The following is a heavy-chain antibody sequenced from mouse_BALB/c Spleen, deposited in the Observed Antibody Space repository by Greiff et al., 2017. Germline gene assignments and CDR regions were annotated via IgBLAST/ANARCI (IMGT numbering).Heavy chain of an antibody. CDR1: GFTFSSYA. CDR2: ISSGGST. Sequence: EVNVVESGGGLVKPGGSLKLSCAASGFTFSSYAMSWVRQTPEKRLEWVASISSGGSTYYPDSVKGRFTISRDNARDILYLQMGSLRSEDTAMYYCARGDDYCGSSPWYFDVWGAGTTVTVSS. CDR3: ARGDDYCGSSPWYFDV. V-gene: IGHV5-6-5*01. D-gene: IGHD1-1*01. J-gene: IGHJ1*01.